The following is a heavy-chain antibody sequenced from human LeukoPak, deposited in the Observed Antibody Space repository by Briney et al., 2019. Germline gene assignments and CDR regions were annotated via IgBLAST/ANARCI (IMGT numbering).Heavy chain of an antibody. CDR3: ARRVRIAAAGSPFDP. D-gene: IGHD6-13*01. J-gene: IGHJ5*02. V-gene: IGHV4-34*01. CDR2: INHSGST. Sequence: SETLSLTCAVYGGSFSGYYWSWIRQPPGKGLERIGEINHSGSTNYNPSLKSRVTISVDTSKNQFSLKLSSVTAADTAVYYCARRVRIAAAGSPFDPWGQGTLVTVSS. CDR1: GGSFSGYY.